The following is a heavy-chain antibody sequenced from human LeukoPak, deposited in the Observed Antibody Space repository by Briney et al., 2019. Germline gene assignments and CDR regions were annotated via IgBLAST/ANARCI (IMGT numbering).Heavy chain of an antibody. CDR3: ARGYDSSGYYRVTDAFDI. CDR1: GYTFTNYY. D-gene: IGHD3-22*01. CDR2: INPSGGST. Sequence: ASVKVSCKASGYTFTNYYMHWVRQAPGQGLEWMGIINPSGGSTTYTQRFQGRVIMTRDTSTSTVYMELRSLRSDDTAVYYCARGYDSSGYYRVTDAFDIWGQGTMVTVSS. J-gene: IGHJ3*02. V-gene: IGHV1-46*01.